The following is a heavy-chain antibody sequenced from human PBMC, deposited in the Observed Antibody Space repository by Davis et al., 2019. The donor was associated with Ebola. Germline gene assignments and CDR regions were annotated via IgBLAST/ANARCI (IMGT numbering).Heavy chain of an antibody. Sequence: ASVKVSCKASGYTFTGYYMHWVRQAPGQGLEWMGWINPNSGGTNYAQKFQGWVTMTRDTSISTAYLELSRLRSDDTAVYYCAREGGFSSSWDYYYYGMDVWGQGTTVTVSS. CDR1: GYTFTGYY. D-gene: IGHD6-13*01. CDR3: AREGGFSSSWDYYYYGMDV. CDR2: INPNSGGT. V-gene: IGHV1-2*04. J-gene: IGHJ6*02.